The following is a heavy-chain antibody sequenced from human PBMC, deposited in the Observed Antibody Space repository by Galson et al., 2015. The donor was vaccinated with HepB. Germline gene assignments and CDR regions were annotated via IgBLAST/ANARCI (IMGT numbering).Heavy chain of an antibody. V-gene: IGHV3-30-3*01. J-gene: IGHJ3*02. CDR3: ARDPLHAAGAGPFDI. CDR2: ISYDGSNK. D-gene: IGHD6-13*01. Sequence: SLRLSCAASGFTFSSYAMHWVRQAPGKGLEWVAVISYDGSNKYYADSVKGRFTISRDNSKNTLYLQMNSLRAEDTAVYYCARDPLHAAGAGPFDIWGQGTMVTVSS. CDR1: GFTFSSYA.